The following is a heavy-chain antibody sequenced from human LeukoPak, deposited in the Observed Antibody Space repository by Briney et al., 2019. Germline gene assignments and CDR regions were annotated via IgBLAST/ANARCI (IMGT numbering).Heavy chain of an antibody. J-gene: IGHJ3*02. CDR2: IKQDGSEK. D-gene: IGHD3-22*01. V-gene: IGHV3-7*01. CDR3: AREDYYDSSGSYDAFDI. CDR1: GFTFSSYW. Sequence: GGSLRLSCAASGFTFSSYWMSWVRQAPGKGLERVANIKQDGSEKYYVDSVKGRFTISRDNAKNSLYLQMNSLRAEDTAVYYCAREDYYDSSGSYDAFDIWGQGTMVTVSS.